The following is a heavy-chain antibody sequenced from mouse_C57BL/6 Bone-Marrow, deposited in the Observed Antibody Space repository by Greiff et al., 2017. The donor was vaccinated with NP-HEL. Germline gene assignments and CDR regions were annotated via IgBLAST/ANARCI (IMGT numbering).Heavy chain of an antibody. CDR2: IHPNSGST. CDR3: ARSGYYGSAWFAY. V-gene: IGHV1-64*01. J-gene: IGHJ3*01. CDR1: GYTFTSYW. D-gene: IGHD1-1*01. Sequence: QVQLQQPGAELVKPGASVKLSCKASGYTFTSYWMHLVKQRPGQGLEWIGMIHPNSGSTNYNEKFKSKATLTVDKSSSTAYMQLSSLTSEDSAVYYCARSGYYGSAWFAYWGQGTLVTVSA.